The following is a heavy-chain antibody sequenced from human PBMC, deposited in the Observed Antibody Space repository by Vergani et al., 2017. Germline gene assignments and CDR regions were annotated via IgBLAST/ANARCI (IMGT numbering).Heavy chain of an antibody. D-gene: IGHD1-26*01. CDR2: INHSGST. Sequence: QVQLQQWGAGLLKPSETLSLTCAVYGGSFSGYYWSWIRQPPGKGLEWIGEINHSGSTNYNPSLKSRVTISVDTSKNQFSLKLSSVTAADTAVYYCARDGSDYDGFDYWGQGTLVTVSS. CDR1: GGSFSGYY. CDR3: ARDGSDYDGFDY. J-gene: IGHJ4*02. V-gene: IGHV4-34*01.